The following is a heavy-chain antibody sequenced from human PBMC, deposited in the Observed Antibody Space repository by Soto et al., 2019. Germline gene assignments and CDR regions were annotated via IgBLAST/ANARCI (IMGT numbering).Heavy chain of an antibody. CDR1: GYSISSGYY. CDR2: IYHSGKT. Sequence: ASETLSLTCVVSGYSISSGYYWAWVRQPPGKELEWIGSIYHSGKTYYKPSLRSRVTVSVDTSKNQFSMKLISVTAADTAVYYCARDKRVTMIGGWFDPWGQGTLVTVSS. V-gene: IGHV4-38-2*02. D-gene: IGHD3-22*01. J-gene: IGHJ5*02. CDR3: ARDKRVTMIGGWFDP.